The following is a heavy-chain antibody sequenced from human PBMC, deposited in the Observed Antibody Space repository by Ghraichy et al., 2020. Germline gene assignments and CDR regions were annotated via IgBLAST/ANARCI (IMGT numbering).Heavy chain of an antibody. CDR1: GGTFSSYA. J-gene: IGHJ4*02. D-gene: IGHD2-15*01. CDR3: ASYCSGGSCYFGY. Sequence: SVKVSCKASGGTFSSYAISWVRQAPGQGLEWMGGIIPIFGTANYAQKFQGRVTITADESTSTAYMELSSLRSEDTAVYYCASYCSGGSCYFGYWGQGTLVTVSS. V-gene: IGHV1-69*13. CDR2: IIPIFGTA.